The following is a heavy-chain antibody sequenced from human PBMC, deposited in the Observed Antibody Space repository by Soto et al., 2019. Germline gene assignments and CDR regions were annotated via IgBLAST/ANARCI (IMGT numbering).Heavy chain of an antibody. CDR1: AFTFSRYR. Sequence: RXLSCVASAFTFSRYRVHWVRQAPGTGLECVAVISYDGSNKYYADSVKGRFTISRDNSKNTLYLQMNSLRAEDTAVSYCAKDIVVVPAAIQGAYYYYYGMDFWGQGTTVTVSS. D-gene: IGHD2-2*02. J-gene: IGHJ6*02. CDR2: ISYDGSNK. V-gene: IGHV3-30*18. CDR3: AKDIVVVPAAIQGAYYYYYGMDF.